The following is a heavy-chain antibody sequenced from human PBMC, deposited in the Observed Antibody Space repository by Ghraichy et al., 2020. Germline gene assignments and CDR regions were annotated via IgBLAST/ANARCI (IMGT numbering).Heavy chain of an antibody. V-gene: IGHV4-59*01. CDR3: ARDYYGSGSSQYYYYYYGMDV. CDR1: GGSISSYY. Sequence: GSLRLSCTVSGGSISSYYWSWIRQPPGKGLEWIGYIYYSGSTNYNPSLKSRVTISVDTSKNQFSLKLSSVTAADTAVYYCARDYYGSGSSQYYYYYYGMDVWGQGTTVTVSS. D-gene: IGHD3-10*01. J-gene: IGHJ6*02. CDR2: IYYSGST.